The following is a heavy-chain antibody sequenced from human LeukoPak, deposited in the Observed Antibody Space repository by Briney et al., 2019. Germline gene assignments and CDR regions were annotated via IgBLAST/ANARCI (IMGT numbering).Heavy chain of an antibody. Sequence: SETLSLTCTVSGGSISSYYWSWIRQPPGKGLEWIGYIYYSGSTNYNPSLKSRVTISVDTSKNQFSLRLTSVTAADTAVYYCAKGPNWFDPWGQGTLVTVSS. V-gene: IGHV4-59*01. CDR3: AKGPNWFDP. CDR1: GGSISSYY. J-gene: IGHJ5*02. CDR2: IYYSGST.